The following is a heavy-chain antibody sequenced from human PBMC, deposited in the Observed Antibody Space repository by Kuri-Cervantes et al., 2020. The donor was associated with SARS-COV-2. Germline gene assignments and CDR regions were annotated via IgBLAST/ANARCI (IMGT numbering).Heavy chain of an antibody. CDR2: ISSSSSYI. Sequence: GGSLRLSCAASGFTFSSYSMNWVRQAPGKGLEWVSSISSSSSYIYYADSVKGRFTISRDNAKNSLYLQMNSLRAGDTAVYYCARAQRGLMVALDYWGQGTLVTVSS. D-gene: IGHD5-12*01. CDR1: GFTFSSYS. J-gene: IGHJ4*02. CDR3: ARAQRGLMVALDY. V-gene: IGHV3-21*01.